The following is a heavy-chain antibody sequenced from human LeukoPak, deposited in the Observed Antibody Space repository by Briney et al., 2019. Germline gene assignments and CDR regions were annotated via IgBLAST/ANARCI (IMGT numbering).Heavy chain of an antibody. CDR3: VSPQKYSSSWTFDY. J-gene: IGHJ4*02. CDR2: INHSGST. D-gene: IGHD6-13*01. Sequence: SETLSLTCAVYGGSFSGYYWSWIRQPPGKGLEWIGEINHSGSTNYNPSLKSRVTISVDTSKNQFSLKLSSVTAADTAVYYCVSPQKYSSSWTFDYWGQGTLVTVSS. CDR1: GGSFSGYY. V-gene: IGHV4-34*01.